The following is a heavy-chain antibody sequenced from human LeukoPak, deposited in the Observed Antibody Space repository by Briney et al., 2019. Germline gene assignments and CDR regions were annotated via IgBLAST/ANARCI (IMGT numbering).Heavy chain of an antibody. CDR1: GFTFNNYW. J-gene: IGHJ4*02. CDR3: AKKSPDSSGNPAYD. V-gene: IGHV3-74*01. D-gene: IGHD4-23*01. Sequence: GGSLRLSCAASGFTFNNYWIHWVRQVPGKGPVWVSRINNDGSSASYVDSVKGRFTISRDNAKNTLFLQMNSLRAEDTAVYYCAKKSPDSSGNPAYDWGQGTLVTVSS. CDR2: INNDGSSA.